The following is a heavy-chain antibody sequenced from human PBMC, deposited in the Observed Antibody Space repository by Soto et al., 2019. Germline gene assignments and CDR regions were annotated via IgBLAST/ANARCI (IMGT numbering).Heavy chain of an antibody. V-gene: IGHV3-21*01. J-gene: IGHJ3*02. CDR2: ISSSSSYI. D-gene: IGHD6-13*01. Sequence: EVQLVESGGGLVKPGGSLRLSCAASGFTFSSYSMNWVRQAPGKGLEWVSSISSSSSYIYYADSVKGRFTISRDNAKNALYLQMNSLRAEDTAVYYCARDVLRYISSWYTRDAFDIWGQGTMVTVSS. CDR1: GFTFSSYS. CDR3: ARDVLRYISSWYTRDAFDI.